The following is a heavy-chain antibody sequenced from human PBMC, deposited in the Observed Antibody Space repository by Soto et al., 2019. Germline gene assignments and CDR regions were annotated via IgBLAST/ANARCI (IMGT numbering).Heavy chain of an antibody. CDR3: ARLMTTYDSSGWQIDAFDI. CDR2: ISSSSSTI. Sequence: GGSLRLSCAASGFTFSSYSMNWVRQAPGKGLEWVSYISSSSSTIYYADSVKGRSTISRDNAKNSLYLQMNSLRAEDTAVYYCARLMTTYDSSGWQIDAFDIWGQGTMVTVSS. V-gene: IGHV3-48*01. CDR1: GFTFSSYS. J-gene: IGHJ3*02. D-gene: IGHD6-19*01.